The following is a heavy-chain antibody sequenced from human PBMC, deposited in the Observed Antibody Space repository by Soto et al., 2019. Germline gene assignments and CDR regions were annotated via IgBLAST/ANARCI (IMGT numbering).Heavy chain of an antibody. CDR1: GYTLTELS. J-gene: IGHJ4*02. V-gene: IGHV1-24*01. Sequence: ASVKVSCKVSGYTLTELSMHWVRQAPGKGLEWMGGFDPEDGETIYAQKFQGRVTMTEDTSTDTAYMELSSLRSEDTAVYYCATDRSCSSTSCYAFFDYWGQGTLVTVSS. CDR3: ATDRSCSSTSCYAFFDY. CDR2: FDPEDGET. D-gene: IGHD2-2*01.